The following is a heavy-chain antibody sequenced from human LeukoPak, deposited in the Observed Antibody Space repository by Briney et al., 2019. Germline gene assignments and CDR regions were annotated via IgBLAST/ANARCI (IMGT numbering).Heavy chain of an antibody. Sequence: PGGSLRLSCAASGFTFSNYVMSWVRQAPGKGLEWVSAISGSGGSTYYADSVKGRFTISRDNSKNTLYLQMNSLRAEDTAVYYCAKDPLLIVVVPAATDYWGEGTLVTVSS. CDR3: AKDPLLIVVVPAATDY. CDR2: ISGSGGST. CDR1: GFTFSNYV. D-gene: IGHD2-2*01. J-gene: IGHJ4*02. V-gene: IGHV3-23*01.